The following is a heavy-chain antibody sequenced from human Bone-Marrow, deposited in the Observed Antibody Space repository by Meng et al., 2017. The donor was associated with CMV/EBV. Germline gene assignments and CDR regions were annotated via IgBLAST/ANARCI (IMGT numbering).Heavy chain of an antibody. D-gene: IGHD4-23*01. J-gene: IGHJ4*02. V-gene: IGHV4-59*01. CDR3: ARTPWDYGGNSYYFDY. CDR1: GGSTSSYY. CDR2: IYYSGST. Sequence: GSLRLSCTVSGGSTSSYYWSWIRQPPGKGLEWIGYIYYSGSTNYNPSLKSRVTISVDTSKNQFSLKLSSVTAADTAVYYCARTPWDYGGNSYYFDYCGQGTLVTVSS.